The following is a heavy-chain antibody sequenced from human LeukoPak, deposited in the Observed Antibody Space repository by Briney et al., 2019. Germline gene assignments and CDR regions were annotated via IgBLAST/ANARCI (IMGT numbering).Heavy chain of an antibody. V-gene: IGHV4-39*01. CDR3: ASKLFEYSSSEGAFDI. CDR2: IYYSGST. J-gene: IGHJ3*02. D-gene: IGHD6-6*01. Sequence: SETLSLTCTVSGGSISSSSYYWVWIRQPPGKGLEWIVSIYYSGSTYYNPSRKSRATISVDTSKNQFYLKLSSVTAADTAVYYCASKLFEYSSSEGAFDIWGQGTMVTVSS. CDR1: GGSISSSSYY.